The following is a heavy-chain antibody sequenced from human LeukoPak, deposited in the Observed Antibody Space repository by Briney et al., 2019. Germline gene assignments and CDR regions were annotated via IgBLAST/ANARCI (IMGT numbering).Heavy chain of an antibody. J-gene: IGHJ5*02. CDR2: INPNSGGT. Sequence: ASVNVSFKASGYTFTGYYMHWVRQAPGQGLEWMGRINPNSGGTNYAQKFQGRVTMTRDTSISTAYMELSRLRSDDTAVYYCARDLLSYDYGDYLTFDPWGQGTLVTVSS. CDR1: GYTFTGYY. D-gene: IGHD4-17*01. CDR3: ARDLLSYDYGDYLTFDP. V-gene: IGHV1-2*06.